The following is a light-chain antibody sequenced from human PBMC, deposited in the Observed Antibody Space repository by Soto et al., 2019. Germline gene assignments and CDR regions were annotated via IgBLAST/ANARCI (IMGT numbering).Light chain of an antibody. CDR2: KAS. J-gene: IGKJ1*01. CDR3: QHYNSYSEA. CDR1: QTISSW. Sequence: DIQMTQSPTNCSGSVGDKVTITCRASQTISSWLAWYQQKPGKAPKLLIYKASTLKSGVPSRFSGSGSGTEFTLTISSLQPDDFATYYCQHYNSYSEAFGQGTKVDIK. V-gene: IGKV1-5*03.